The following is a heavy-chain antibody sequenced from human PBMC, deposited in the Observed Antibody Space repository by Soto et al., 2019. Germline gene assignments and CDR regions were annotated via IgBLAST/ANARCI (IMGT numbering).Heavy chain of an antibody. CDR2: VNRIRSIS. J-gene: IGHJ4*02. V-gene: IGHV1-69*02. CDR1: GDTFTFYS. Sequence: QVQLVQSGAEVKRPGSSVKVSCKASGDTFTFYSINWVRQAPGLGLEWMGRVNRIRSISNYAQRFQGKVTMTADKSTSTAYMELSSLRSEDTAIYYCASSYGSGYRAFDYWGQGALVTVSS. D-gene: IGHD3-10*01. CDR3: ASSYGSGYRAFDY.